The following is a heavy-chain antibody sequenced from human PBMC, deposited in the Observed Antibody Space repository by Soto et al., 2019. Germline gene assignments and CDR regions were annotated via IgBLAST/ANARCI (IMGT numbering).Heavy chain of an antibody. J-gene: IGHJ4*02. CDR2: IYSDGKT. CDR3: ARDGGGGYYDSSGYVAV. CDR1: GISVSTNY. D-gene: IGHD3-22*01. Sequence: EVQLVETGGGLIQPGGSLRLSCAASGISVSTNYMSWFRQAPGKGLEWVSVIYSDGKTYYADSVKGRFTISRDNSKNTVSLQMNSLRGEDTAVYYCARDGGGGYYDSSGYVAVWGQGTLVTVSS. V-gene: IGHV3-53*02.